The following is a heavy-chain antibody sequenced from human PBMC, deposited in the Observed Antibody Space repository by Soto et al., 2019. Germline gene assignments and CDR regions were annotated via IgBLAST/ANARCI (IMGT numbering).Heavy chain of an antibody. J-gene: IGHJ5*02. D-gene: IGHD3-10*01. Sequence: ASVKVSCKASGYTFTGYYMHWVRQAPGQGLEWMGWINPNSGGTNYAQKFQGWVTMTRDTSISTAYMELSRLRSDDTAVYYCARGSRAYYYGSGIDWFDPWGQGTLVTVSS. CDR3: ARGSRAYYYGSGIDWFDP. CDR1: GYTFTGYY. V-gene: IGHV1-2*04. CDR2: INPNSGGT.